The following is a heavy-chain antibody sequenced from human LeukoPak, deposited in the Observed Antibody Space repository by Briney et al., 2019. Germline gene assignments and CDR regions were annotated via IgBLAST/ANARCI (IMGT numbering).Heavy chain of an antibody. D-gene: IGHD6-19*01. J-gene: IGHJ4*02. CDR1: GFTVSSNY. V-gene: IGHV3-53*04. CDR3: ARAYSSGLVKYFDY. CDR2: IYSGGST. Sequence: PGGSLRLSCAASGFTVSSNYMSWVRQAPGKGLEWVSVIYSGGSTYYADSVKGRFTISRHNSKNTLYLQMNSLRAEDTAVYYCARAYSSGLVKYFDYWGQGTLVTVSS.